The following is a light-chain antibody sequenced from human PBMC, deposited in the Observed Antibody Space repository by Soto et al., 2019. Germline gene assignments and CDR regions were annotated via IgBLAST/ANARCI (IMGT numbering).Light chain of an antibody. CDR3: AAWDDSLNGRVV. J-gene: IGLJ2*01. CDR2: SND. CDR1: SSNIGSNT. Sequence: QTVVTQPPSASGTPGQSVTISCSGSSSNIGSNTVNWYQQLPGTAPKLLICSNDQRPSGVPDRFSGSKSGTSASLAISGLQSEDEADYYCAAWDDSLNGRVVFGGGTKLTVL. V-gene: IGLV1-44*01.